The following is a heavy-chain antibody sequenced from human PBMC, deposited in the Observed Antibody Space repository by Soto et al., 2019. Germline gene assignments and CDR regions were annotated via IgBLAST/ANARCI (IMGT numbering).Heavy chain of an antibody. CDR3: ARRWGEGRVDY. V-gene: IGHV4-4*02. J-gene: IGHJ4*02. CDR1: GGSISSSNW. Sequence: QVQLQESGPGLVKPSGTLSLTCAVSGGSISSSNWWSWVRQPPGKGLEWIGEIYHSGNTNYNPSLKRRGTMAVDKSRNPFSLRLSSVTAADTAVYYCARRWGEGRVDYWGQGTLVTVSS. D-gene: IGHD3-10*01. CDR2: IYHSGNT.